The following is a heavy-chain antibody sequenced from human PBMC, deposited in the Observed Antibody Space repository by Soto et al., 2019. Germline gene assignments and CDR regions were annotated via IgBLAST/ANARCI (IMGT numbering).Heavy chain of an antibody. CDR3: AREDHYCSSTSCYPGDAFDI. D-gene: IGHD2-2*01. J-gene: IGHJ3*02. Sequence: GGSLRLSCAASGFTFSDHYMDWVRQAPGKGLEWVGRTRNKANSYTTEYAASVKGRFTISRDDSKNSLYLQMNSLKTEDTAVYYCAREDHYCSSTSCYPGDAFDIWGQGTMVTVSS. CDR2: TRNKANSYTT. V-gene: IGHV3-72*01. CDR1: GFTFSDHY.